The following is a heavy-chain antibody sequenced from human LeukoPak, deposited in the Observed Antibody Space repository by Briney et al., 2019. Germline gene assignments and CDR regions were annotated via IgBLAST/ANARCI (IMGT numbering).Heavy chain of an antibody. Sequence: GGSLRLSCATSGLPFRSSGMNWVRQAPGKGLEWVSFISDGTTNKYYADSVKGRFTVSRDNSKNTLYLQMDSLRAEDTAVYYCARDADRSGQNSPFDPWGQGTL. CDR1: GLPFRSSG. D-gene: IGHD3-22*01. V-gene: IGHV3-30*03. J-gene: IGHJ5*02. CDR2: ISDGTTNK. CDR3: ARDADRSGQNSPFDP.